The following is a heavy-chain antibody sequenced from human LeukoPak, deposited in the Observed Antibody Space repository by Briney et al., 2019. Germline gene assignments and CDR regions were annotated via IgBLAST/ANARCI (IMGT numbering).Heavy chain of an antibody. J-gene: IGHJ4*02. CDR2: IYYSGST. Sequence: PSETLSLTCTVSGGSISSSSHYWGWIRQPPGKGLEWIGSIYYSGSTYYNPSLKSRVTISVDTSKNQFSLKLSSVTAADTAVYYCARHEYYYDSSGYSLLGDYWGQGTLVTVSS. V-gene: IGHV4-39*01. CDR3: ARHEYYYDSSGYSLLGDY. CDR1: GGSISSSSHY. D-gene: IGHD3-22*01.